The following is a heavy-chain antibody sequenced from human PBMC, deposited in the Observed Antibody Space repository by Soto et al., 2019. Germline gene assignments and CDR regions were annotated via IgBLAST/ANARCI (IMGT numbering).Heavy chain of an antibody. Sequence: SETLSLTCTVSGGSISSGGYYWSWIRQHPGKGLEWIGYIYYSGSTYYNPSLKSRVTISVDTSKNQFSLKLSSVTAADTAVYYCAREVIDYYDSSGSQVDYWGQGTLVTVSS. CDR1: GGSISSGGYY. CDR2: IYYSGST. V-gene: IGHV4-31*03. J-gene: IGHJ4*02. CDR3: AREVIDYYDSSGSQVDY. D-gene: IGHD3-22*01.